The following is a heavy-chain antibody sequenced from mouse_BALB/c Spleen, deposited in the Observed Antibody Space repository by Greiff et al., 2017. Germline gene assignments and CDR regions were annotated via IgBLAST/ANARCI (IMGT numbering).Heavy chain of an antibody. Sequence: VKLMESGAELVRPGASVTLSCKASGYTFTDYEMHWVKQTPVHGLEWIGAIDPETGGTAYNQKFKGKATLTADKSSSTAYMELRSLTSEDSAVYYCTRSTMITTRAMDYWGQGTSVTVSS. V-gene: IGHV1-15*01. CDR1: GYTFTDYE. CDR3: TRSTMITTRAMDY. CDR2: IDPETGGT. J-gene: IGHJ4*01. D-gene: IGHD2-4*01.